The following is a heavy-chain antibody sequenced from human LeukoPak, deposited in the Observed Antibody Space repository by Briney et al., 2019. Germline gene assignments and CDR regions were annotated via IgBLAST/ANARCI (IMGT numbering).Heavy chain of an antibody. CDR3: ARAMSTFGGVRNYFDS. Sequence: GGSLRLSCAASGFTFSSYSMNWVRQAPGKGLEWVSFVSISSGTIYYADSVKGRFRISRDNAKSSLDLEMNSLRAEDTAVYYCARAMSTFGGVRNYFDSWGQGTLVTVSS. CDR1: GFTFSSYS. J-gene: IGHJ4*02. CDR2: VSISSGTI. V-gene: IGHV3-48*04. D-gene: IGHD3-16*01.